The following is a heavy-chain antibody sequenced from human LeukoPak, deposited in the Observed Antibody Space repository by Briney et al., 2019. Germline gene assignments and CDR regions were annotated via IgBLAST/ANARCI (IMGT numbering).Heavy chain of an antibody. Sequence: SETLSLTYAFCSFSFTTDYYWGWIRQPPGKGLEWIGSVFRTGGTYYNPSLRNRVSISLDMSKNQFSLSLHSVTAADTAVYYCSGERAGTIVDFWGRGTLVTVSS. D-gene: IGHD3-3*01. CDR3: SGERAGTIVDF. CDR1: SFSFTTDYY. J-gene: IGHJ4*02. V-gene: IGHV4-38-2*02. CDR2: VFRTGGT.